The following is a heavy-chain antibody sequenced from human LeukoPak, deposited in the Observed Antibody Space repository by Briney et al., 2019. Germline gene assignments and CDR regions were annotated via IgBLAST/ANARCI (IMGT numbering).Heavy chain of an antibody. D-gene: IGHD3-10*01. Sequence: GGSLRLSCAASGFAFSSYSMNWVRQAPGKGLGWVSSISSTSSYIYYADSVKGRFTISRDNAKNSLYLQMNSLRAEDTAVYYCARIMGGYYGSGSYYPPPFFDYWGQGTLVTVSS. J-gene: IGHJ4*02. V-gene: IGHV3-21*01. CDR2: ISSTSSYI. CDR3: ARIMGGYYGSGSYYPPPFFDY. CDR1: GFAFSSYS.